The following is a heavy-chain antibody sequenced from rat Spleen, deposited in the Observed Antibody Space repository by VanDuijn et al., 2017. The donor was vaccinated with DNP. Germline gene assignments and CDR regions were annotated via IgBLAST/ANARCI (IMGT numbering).Heavy chain of an antibody. CDR1: GFTFSNYG. Sequence: EVQLVESGGNLVQPGRSLKLSCVASGFTFSNYGMAWVRQAPTKGLEWVASIITGGSKTYYRDSVKGRSTISRDNGKNTQYLQMDSLRSEDTATYYCASLILRDSGYYFDYWGQGVMVTVSS. J-gene: IGHJ2*01. CDR2: IITGGSKT. CDR3: ASLILRDSGYYFDY. D-gene: IGHD4-1*01. V-gene: IGHV5S13*01.